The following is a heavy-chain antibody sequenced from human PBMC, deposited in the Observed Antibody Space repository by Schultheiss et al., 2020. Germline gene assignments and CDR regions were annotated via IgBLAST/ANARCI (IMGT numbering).Heavy chain of an antibody. CDR3: ARDGALSGSYWPHYYYYGMDV. CDR1: GFTVSSNY. J-gene: IGHJ6*02. Sequence: GGSLRLSCAASGFTVSSNYMSWVRQAPGKGLEWVSSISSSSSYIYYADSVKGRFTISRDNAKNSLYLQMNSLRAEDTAVYYCARDGALSGSYWPHYYYYGMDVWGQGTTVTVSS. CDR2: ISSSSSYI. V-gene: IGHV3-21*04. D-gene: IGHD3-10*01.